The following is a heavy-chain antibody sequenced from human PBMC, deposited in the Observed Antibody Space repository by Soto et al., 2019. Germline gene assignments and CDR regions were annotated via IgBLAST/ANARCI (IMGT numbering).Heavy chain of an antibody. V-gene: IGHV4-4*02. CDR3: ARHGHNIYGFDV. CDR1: GGSISSVNW. Sequence: QVQPQESGPGLVKPSDTLSLTCAVSGGSISSVNWWSWVRQSPGKGLEWIGEMHPSGSTNYNPSLKSRVTVSMDKSRNQFSLKMYSVTAADTAVYFCARHGHNIYGFDVWGRGITVTVSS. D-gene: IGHD1-1*01. CDR2: MHPSGST. J-gene: IGHJ6*02.